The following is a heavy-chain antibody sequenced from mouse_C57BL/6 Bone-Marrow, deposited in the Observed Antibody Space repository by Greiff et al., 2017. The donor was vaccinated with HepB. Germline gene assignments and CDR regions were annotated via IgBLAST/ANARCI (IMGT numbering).Heavy chain of an antibody. CDR3: ARGGLCAY. CDR1: GYTFTSYG. Sequence: QVHVKQSGAELARPGASVKLSCKASGYTFTSYGISWVKQRTGQGLEWIGEIYPRSGNTYYNEKFKGKATLTADKSSSTAYMELRSLTSEDSAVYFCARGGLCAYWGQGTLVTVSA. J-gene: IGHJ3*01. D-gene: IGHD3-3*01. V-gene: IGHV1-81*01. CDR2: IYPRSGNT.